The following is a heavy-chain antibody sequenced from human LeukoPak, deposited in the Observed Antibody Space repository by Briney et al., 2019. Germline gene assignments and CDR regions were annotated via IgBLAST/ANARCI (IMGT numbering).Heavy chain of an antibody. CDR3: ARGLARYSSSWYGGFGY. CDR2: INHSGST. J-gene: IGHJ4*02. V-gene: IGHV4-34*01. D-gene: IGHD6-13*01. CDR1: GGAFRAYY. Sequence: PSETLSLTSAVYGGAFRAYYWSRIRQPPGKGLEWIGEINHSGSTNYNPSLKSRVTISVDTSKNQFSLKLSSVTAADTAVYYCARGLARYSSSWYGGFGYWGQGTLVTVSS.